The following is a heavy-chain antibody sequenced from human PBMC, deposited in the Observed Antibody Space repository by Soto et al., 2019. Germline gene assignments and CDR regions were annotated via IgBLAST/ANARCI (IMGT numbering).Heavy chain of an antibody. J-gene: IGHJ5*02. Sequence: GGSLRLSCAASAFSFNTYGVTWVRQAPGKGLEWVSTVTVTGGSTYYADSAKGRFTISRDRSNYTVSLLLNSLRVEDTAIYYCAGQRSPEGWFDPWGQGTLVTVSS. CDR1: AFSFNTYG. D-gene: IGHD3-10*01. CDR2: VTVTGGST. CDR3: AGQRSPEGWFDP. V-gene: IGHV3-23*01.